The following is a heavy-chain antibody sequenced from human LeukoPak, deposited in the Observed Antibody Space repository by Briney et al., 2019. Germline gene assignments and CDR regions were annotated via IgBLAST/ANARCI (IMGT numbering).Heavy chain of an antibody. CDR3: AKESTVTPGNVNWFDT. V-gene: IGHV3-23*01. CDR2: LSGSGGST. Sequence: GGCLRLSCAASGFFFSADSSNWVRQAPGKGLEWVSTLSGSGGSTYYADSVKGRFTISRDNSKNTLSLQMNSLRAEDTAVYYCAKESTVTPGNVNWFDTWGQGTLVTVSS. J-gene: IGHJ5*02. D-gene: IGHD4-17*01. CDR1: GFFFSADS.